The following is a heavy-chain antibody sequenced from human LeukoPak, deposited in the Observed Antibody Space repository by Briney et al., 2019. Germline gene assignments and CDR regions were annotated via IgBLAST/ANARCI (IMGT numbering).Heavy chain of an antibody. V-gene: IGHV3-7*01. CDR2: IKQDGSEK. Sequence: PGGSLRLSCAASGFTFSSYAMSWVRQAPGKGLEWVANIKQDGSEKYYVDSVKGRFTISRDNAKNSLYLQMNSLRAEDTAVYYCAREEEYFDYWGQGTLVTVSS. CDR1: GFTFSSYA. J-gene: IGHJ4*02. CDR3: AREEEYFDY.